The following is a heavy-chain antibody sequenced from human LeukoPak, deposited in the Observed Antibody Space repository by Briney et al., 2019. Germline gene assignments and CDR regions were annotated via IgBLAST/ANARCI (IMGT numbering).Heavy chain of an antibody. D-gene: IGHD3-10*01. V-gene: IGHV4-34*01. CDR1: GGSFSGYY. CDR2: INHSGST. CDR3: ARGAKYGSGEFGSGWFDP. J-gene: IGHJ5*02. Sequence: SETLSLTCAVYGGSFSGYYWSWIHQPPGKGLEWIGEINHSGSTNYNPSLKSRVTISVDTSKNQFSLKLSSVTAADTAVYYCARGAKYGSGEFGSGWFDPWGQGTLVTVSS.